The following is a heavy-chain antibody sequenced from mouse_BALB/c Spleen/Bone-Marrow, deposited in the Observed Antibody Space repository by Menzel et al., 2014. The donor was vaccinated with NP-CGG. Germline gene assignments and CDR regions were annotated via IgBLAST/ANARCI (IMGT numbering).Heavy chain of an antibody. CDR3: ARWEYYAMDY. CDR2: IDPANGNT. J-gene: IGHJ4*01. D-gene: IGHD4-1*01. Sequence: VQLQQSGAELVKPGASVKLSCTASGFNIKDTYMHWVKQRPEHGLEWIGRIDPANGNTKYDPKFQGKATITADTSSNTAYLQLSSLTSEDTAVYYCARWEYYAMDYWGQGTSVTVSS. V-gene: IGHV14-3*02. CDR1: GFNIKDTY.